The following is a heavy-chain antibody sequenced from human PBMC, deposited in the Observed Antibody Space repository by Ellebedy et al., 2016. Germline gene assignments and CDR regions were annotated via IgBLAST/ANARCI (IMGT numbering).Heavy chain of an antibody. CDR1: GGSISSSSYY. J-gene: IGHJ1*01. CDR2: IYYSGST. Sequence: SETLSLTCTVSGGSISSSSYYWGWIRQPPGKGLEWIGSIYYSGSTYYNPSLKSRVTISVDTSKNQFSLKLSSVTAADTAVYYCARGYGDILVAEYFQHWGQGTLVTVSS. V-gene: IGHV4-39*07. CDR3: ARGYGDILVAEYFQH. D-gene: IGHD4-17*01.